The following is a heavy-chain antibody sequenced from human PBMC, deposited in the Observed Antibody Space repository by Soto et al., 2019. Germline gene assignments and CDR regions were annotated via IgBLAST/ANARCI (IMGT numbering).Heavy chain of an antibody. V-gene: IGHV1-18*01. CDR3: ATRSPAFDY. CDR1: GYTFTSYG. CDR2: ITTDKGKT. Sequence: QVQLVQSGPEVKKPGASVKVSCKTSGYTFTSYGISWVRQAPGQGLEWMGWITTDKGKTTYAQKFQGRFTMTQDTSTSTAYMELRSLRSDDTAVYYCATRSPAFDYWGQGTLVTVSS. J-gene: IGHJ4*02.